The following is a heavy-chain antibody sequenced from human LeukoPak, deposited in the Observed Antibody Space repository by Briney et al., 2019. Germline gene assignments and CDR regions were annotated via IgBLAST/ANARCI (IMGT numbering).Heavy chain of an antibody. Sequence: ASVKVSCKASGYTFTSYGISWVRQAPGQGLEWMGWISAYNGNTNYAQKLQGRVTMTTDTSTGTAYMELRSLRSDDTAVYYCARDAPSLSSSWYVDDYWGQGTLVTVSS. V-gene: IGHV1-18*01. D-gene: IGHD6-13*01. CDR3: ARDAPSLSSSWYVDDY. J-gene: IGHJ4*02. CDR2: ISAYNGNT. CDR1: GYTFTSYG.